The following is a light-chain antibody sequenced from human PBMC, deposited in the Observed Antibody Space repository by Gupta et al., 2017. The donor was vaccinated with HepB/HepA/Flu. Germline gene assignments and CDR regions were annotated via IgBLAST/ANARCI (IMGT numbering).Light chain of an antibody. CDR3: RQRNSSPLT. V-gene: IGKV1-9*01. CDR1: HGINSY. CDR2: PAS. Sequence: DIQLTQSPSSLSASVVDRVSITCRASHGINSYFGWYQQKPGKAPKVLIYPASTVQRGVPSRFSGSGSGTDFALTISSLQPEDVATYYCRQRNSSPLTFGDGTKVEVK. J-gene: IGKJ3*01.